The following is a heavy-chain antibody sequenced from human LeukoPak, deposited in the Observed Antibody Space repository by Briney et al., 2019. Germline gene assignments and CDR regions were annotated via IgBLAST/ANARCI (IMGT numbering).Heavy chain of an antibody. CDR3: ARVLYYYDSSGLIDY. Sequence: SETLSLTCTVSGGSISSSSYYWSWIRQPAGKGMEWIGRIYTSGSTNYNPSLKSRVTISVDTSKNQFSLKLSSVAAADTAVYYCARVLYYYDSSGLIDYWGQGTLVTVSS. V-gene: IGHV4-61*02. CDR2: IYTSGST. J-gene: IGHJ4*02. CDR1: GGSISSSSYY. D-gene: IGHD3-22*01.